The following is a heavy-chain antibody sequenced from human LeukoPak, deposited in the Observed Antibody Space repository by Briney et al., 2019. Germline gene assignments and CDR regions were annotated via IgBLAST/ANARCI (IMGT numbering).Heavy chain of an antibody. Sequence: EASVKVSCSVSGYTFTGYYRHWVRQAPGQGLEWMGWINHNSGGTNYAQKFQGRVTMTRDTSISTAYMDLSWLRFDDTAVYYCAREDYSDSSAYSKNKAYFQHWGQGTLVTVSS. D-gene: IGHD3-22*01. CDR2: INHNSGGT. V-gene: IGHV1-2*02. CDR3: AREDYSDSSAYSKNKAYFQH. CDR1: GYTFTGYY. J-gene: IGHJ1*01.